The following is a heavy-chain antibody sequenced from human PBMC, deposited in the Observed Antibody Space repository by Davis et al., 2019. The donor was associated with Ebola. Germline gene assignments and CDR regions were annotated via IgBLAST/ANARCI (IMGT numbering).Heavy chain of an antibody. D-gene: IGHD2-2*01. CDR1: GGSFSGYY. V-gene: IGHV4-59*08. CDR2: IYYSGST. CDR3: ARIGGYCSSTSCYRPVYYYYGMDV. Sequence: SETLSLTCAVYGGSFSGYYWSWIRQPPGKGLEWIGYIYYSGSTNYNPSLKSRVTISVDTSKNQFSLKLSSVTAADTAVYYCARIGGYCSSTSCYRPVYYYYGMDVWGQGTTVTVSS. J-gene: IGHJ6*02.